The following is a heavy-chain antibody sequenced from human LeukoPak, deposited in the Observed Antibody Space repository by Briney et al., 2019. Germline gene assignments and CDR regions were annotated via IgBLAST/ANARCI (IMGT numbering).Heavy chain of an antibody. CDR1: GFTFSSYA. V-gene: IGHV3-23*01. D-gene: IGHD5-18*01. J-gene: IGHJ6*02. CDR2: ISGSGGST. Sequence: PGGSLRLSCAASGFTFSSYAMSWVRQAPGKGLEWVSAISGSGGSTYYADSVKGRFTISRDNSKNTLYLQMNSLRAEDTAVYYCAKDLDTAMTRYYYYGMDVWGQGTTVTVSS. CDR3: AKDLDTAMTRYYYYGMDV.